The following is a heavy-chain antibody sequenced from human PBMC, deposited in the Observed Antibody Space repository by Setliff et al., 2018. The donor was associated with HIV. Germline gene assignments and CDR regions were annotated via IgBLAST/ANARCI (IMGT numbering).Heavy chain of an antibody. CDR3: VRARGLSSTSLPLDY. J-gene: IGHJ4*01. V-gene: IGHV1-2*02. D-gene: IGHD2-2*01. CDR1: GYTFTGFY. Sequence: GASVKVSCKPSGYTFTGFYIHWVRQAPGQGLEWMGWINPDSGATKYAQKFQGRVTMTRDTSVTTAYLEVNSLRSHDTAIFYCVRARGLSSTSLPLDYWGHGTLVTVSS. CDR2: INPDSGAT.